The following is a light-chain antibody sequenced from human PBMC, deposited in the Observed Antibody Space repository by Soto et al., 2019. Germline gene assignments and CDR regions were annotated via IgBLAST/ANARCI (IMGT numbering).Light chain of an antibody. CDR1: QSISSY. J-gene: IGKJ2*01. CDR3: QQSYSTHYT. Sequence: DIQMTQSPSSLSASVGDRVTITCRASQSISSYLNWYQQKPGKAPKLLIYAASSLQSGVPSRFSGSGSGTDFTLTISILQPEDFATYYCQQSYSTHYTFGQGTKLEIE. CDR2: AAS. V-gene: IGKV1-39*01.